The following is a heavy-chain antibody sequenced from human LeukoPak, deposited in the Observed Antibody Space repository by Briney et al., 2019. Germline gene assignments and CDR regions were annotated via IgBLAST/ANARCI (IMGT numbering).Heavy chain of an antibody. J-gene: IGHJ4*02. D-gene: IGHD2-21*01. Sequence: GGSLRLSCAASGFTFSSYAMSWVRQVPGKGLEWVSSISASGGVTRYADSVKGRFTISRDNSKNTLYLQRSSLRAEDTAVYYCARGRATYCFDYWGQGTLVTVSS. CDR3: ARGRATYCFDY. V-gene: IGHV3-23*01. CDR1: GFTFSSYA. CDR2: ISASGGVT.